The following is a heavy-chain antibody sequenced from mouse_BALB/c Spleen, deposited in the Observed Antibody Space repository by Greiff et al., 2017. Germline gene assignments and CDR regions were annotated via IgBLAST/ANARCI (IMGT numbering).Heavy chain of an antibody. CDR3: ARGGDLYYFDY. Sequence: VQLQQSGAELAKPGASVKMSCKASGYTFTSYWMHWVKQRPGQGLEWIGYINPSTGYTEYNQKFKDKATLTADKSSSTAYMQLSSLTSEDSAVYYCARGGDLYYFDYWGQGTTLTVSS. CDR2: INPSTGYT. J-gene: IGHJ2*01. CDR1: GYTFTSYW. D-gene: IGHD2-13*01. V-gene: IGHV1-7*01.